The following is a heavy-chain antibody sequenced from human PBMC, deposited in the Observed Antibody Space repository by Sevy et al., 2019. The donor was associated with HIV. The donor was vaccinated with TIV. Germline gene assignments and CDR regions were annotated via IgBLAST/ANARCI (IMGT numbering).Heavy chain of an antibody. Sequence: ALVKVSCKASGYSFIYYAIHWVRQAPGQRPEWMGWISVGTGHTKYSQKFQGRVTMTRDTSASTAYMELTSLRSEDTAVYFCARDGTTVGTPGSWFDPWGQGTLVTVSS. D-gene: IGHD1-7*01. J-gene: IGHJ5*02. V-gene: IGHV1-3*01. CDR1: GYSFIYYA. CDR3: ARDGTTVGTPGSWFDP. CDR2: ISVGTGHT.